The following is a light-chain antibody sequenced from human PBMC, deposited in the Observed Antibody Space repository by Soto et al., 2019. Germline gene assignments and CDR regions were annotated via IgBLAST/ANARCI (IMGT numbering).Light chain of an antibody. CDR2: EVS. CDR3: SSYTSSSTLV. J-gene: IGLJ1*01. CDR1: SSDVGGYNY. Sequence: QSVLTQPASVSGSPGQSITISCTGTSSDVGGYNYVSWYQQHPGKAPKLMIYEVSNRPSGVSNRFSGSKSGNTASLTISGLQAEDEADDYCSSYTSSSTLVFGTGTKVTAL. V-gene: IGLV2-14*01.